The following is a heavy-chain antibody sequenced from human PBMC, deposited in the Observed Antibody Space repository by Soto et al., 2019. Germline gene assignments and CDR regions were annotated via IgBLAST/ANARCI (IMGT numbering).Heavy chain of an antibody. CDR2: INAGNGNT. J-gene: IGHJ4*02. CDR3: ARQKGRGSFDY. V-gene: IGHV1-3*01. CDR1: GYTFTSYA. Sequence: QVQLVQSGAEVKKPGASVKVSCKASGYTFTSYAMHWVRQAPGQRLEWMGWINAGNGNTKYSQKFQGRVTITRDTSASTAYMELNSLRYEDTAVYYCARQKGRGSFDYWGQGTLVTVSS.